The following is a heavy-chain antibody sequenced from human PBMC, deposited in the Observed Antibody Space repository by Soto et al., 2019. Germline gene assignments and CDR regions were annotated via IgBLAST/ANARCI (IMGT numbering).Heavy chain of an antibody. J-gene: IGHJ6*02. D-gene: IGHD2-2*01. CDR3: TRRRDIVVVPAALRHYYYGKDV. CDR2: IKSKANSYAT. Sequence: PGGSLRLSCAASGFTFSGSAMHWVRQASGKGLEGVGRIKSKANSYATAYAASVKSRFTISRDDSKNTAYLQMNSLKTEDTAVYYCTRRRDIVVVPAALRHYYYGKDVWGQGTTVTVSS. V-gene: IGHV3-73*01. CDR1: GFTFSGSA.